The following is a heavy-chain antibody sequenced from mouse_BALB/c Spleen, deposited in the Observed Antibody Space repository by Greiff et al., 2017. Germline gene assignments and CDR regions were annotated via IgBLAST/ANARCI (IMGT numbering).Heavy chain of an antibody. CDR2: ISSGSSTI. J-gene: IGHJ3*01. CDR3: ARRNGNYEGFAY. CDR1: GFTFSSFG. Sequence: EVKLMESGGGLVQPGGSRKLSCAASGFTFSSFGMHWVRQAPEKGLEWVAYISSGSSTIYYADTVKGRFTISRDNPKNTLFLQMTSLRSEDTAMYYCARRNGNYEGFAYWGQGTLVTVSA. V-gene: IGHV5-17*02. D-gene: IGHD2-1*01.